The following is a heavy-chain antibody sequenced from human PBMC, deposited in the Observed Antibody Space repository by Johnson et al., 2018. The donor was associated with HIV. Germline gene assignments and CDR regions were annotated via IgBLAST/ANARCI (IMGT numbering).Heavy chain of an antibody. D-gene: IGHD3-22*01. CDR3: ARGGYYYDSPDAFDI. V-gene: IGHV3-30*14. J-gene: IGHJ3*02. Sequence: QVYLVESGGGVVQPGRSLRLSCAASGFTFSSYAMHWVRQAPGKGLEWVAVISFDGTKKNYADSVKGRFTISRDNSKNTLYFQMNSLRAEDTAVYYCARGGYYYDSPDAFDIWGQGTMVTVSS. CDR1: GFTFSSYA. CDR2: ISFDGTKK.